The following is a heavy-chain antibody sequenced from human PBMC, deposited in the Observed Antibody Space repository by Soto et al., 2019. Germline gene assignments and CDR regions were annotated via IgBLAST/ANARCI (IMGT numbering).Heavy chain of an antibody. V-gene: IGHV1-18*01. CDR1: GYTFTSYG. Sequence: ASVKVSCKASGYTFTSYGISWGRQAPGQGLEWMGWISAYNGNTNYAQKLQGRVTMTTDTSTSTAYMELRSLRSDDTAVYYCARAPGYCSGSSCYSSAFDIWGQGTMVTVSS. CDR2: ISAYNGNT. D-gene: IGHD2-15*01. J-gene: IGHJ3*02. CDR3: ARAPGYCSGSSCYSSAFDI.